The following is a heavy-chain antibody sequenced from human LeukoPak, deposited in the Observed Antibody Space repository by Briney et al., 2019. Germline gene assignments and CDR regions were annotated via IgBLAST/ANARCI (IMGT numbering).Heavy chain of an antibody. Sequence: PSETLSLTCAVYGGSFSGYYWSWIRQPPGKGLEWIGEINHSGSTNYNPSLKSRVTISVDTSKNQFSLKLSSVTAADTAVYYCARGLVGQITKYSPWGQGTLVTVSS. V-gene: IGHV4-34*01. D-gene: IGHD3-3*01. CDR1: GGSFSGYY. CDR3: ARGLVGQITKYSP. CDR2: INHSGST. J-gene: IGHJ5*02.